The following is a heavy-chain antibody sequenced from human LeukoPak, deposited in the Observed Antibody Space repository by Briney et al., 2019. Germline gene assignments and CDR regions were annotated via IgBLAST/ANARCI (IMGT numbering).Heavy chain of an antibody. D-gene: IGHD2-2*01. CDR1: GFTFSSYW. CDR2: IKQDGSEK. J-gene: IGHJ6*03. Sequence: GGSLRLSCAASGFTFSSYWMSWVRQAPGKGLEWVANIKQDGSEKYYVDSVKGRFTISRDNAKNSLYLQMNSLRAEDTAVYYCARDPPYCSSTSCYPHHYYYYMDVWGKGTTVTVSS. CDR3: ARDPPYCSSTSCYPHHYYYYMDV. V-gene: IGHV3-7*01.